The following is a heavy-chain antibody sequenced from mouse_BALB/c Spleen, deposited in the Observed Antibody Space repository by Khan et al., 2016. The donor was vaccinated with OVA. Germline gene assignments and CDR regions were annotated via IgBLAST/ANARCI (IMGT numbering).Heavy chain of an antibody. Sequence: EVKLEESGGGLVQPGGSMKLSCVASGFTFSNYWMNWVRQSPEKGLEWVAEIRLKSDEYFTHYAESVKGRFTISREDSKSRVYLKMNNLRAGDTGIYYCWILLWGQGTTLTVSS. CDR3: WILL. J-gene: IGHJ2*01. CDR2: IRLKSDEYFT. CDR1: GFTFSNYW. V-gene: IGHV6-6*02.